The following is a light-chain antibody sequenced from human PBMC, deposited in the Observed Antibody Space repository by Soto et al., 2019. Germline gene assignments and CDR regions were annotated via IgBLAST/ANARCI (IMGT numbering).Light chain of an antibody. CDR1: QRVTSNY. J-gene: IGKJ1*01. CDR2: GAS. CDR3: QQYGSSPGT. Sequence: IVLTQSPGTLSLSPGERATLSCRASQRVTSNYLAWYQQRPGQAPRLLIFGASIRDTGLPDRFSGSGSGTDFTLTISRLEPEDFAVYYSQQYGSSPGTFGQGTKVEIK. V-gene: IGKV3-20*01.